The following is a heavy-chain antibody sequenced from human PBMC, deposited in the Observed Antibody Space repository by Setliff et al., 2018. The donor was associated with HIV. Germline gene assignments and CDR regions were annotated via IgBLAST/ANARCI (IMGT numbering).Heavy chain of an antibody. J-gene: IGHJ6*02. CDR2: IIPMFGTG. D-gene: IGHD2-2*01. V-gene: IGHV1-69*05. CDR3: ARVAQSSSHHYYGMDV. CDR1: GGTFSSYG. Sequence: SVKVTCKASGGTFSSYGISWVRQAPGQGLEWMGAIIPMFGTGFYAQKFQGRVTITTDESRTTSYMELSSLRLEDTAVYFCARVAQSSSHHYYGMDVWGQGTTVTVSS.